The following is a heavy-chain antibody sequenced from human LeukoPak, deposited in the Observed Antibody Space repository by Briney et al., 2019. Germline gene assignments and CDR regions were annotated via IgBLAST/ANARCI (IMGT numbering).Heavy chain of an antibody. CDR3: ARGPRPEVPVAAL. J-gene: IGHJ4*02. V-gene: IGHV4-34*01. CDR1: GGSFSGYY. Sequence: SETLSLTCAVYGGSFSGYYWSWIRQPPGKGLEKIGEINHSGSTNYNPSLKSRVTISVDMSKNQFSLKLRSVTAADTAMYYRARGPRPEVPVAALWGQGTLVTVSS. CDR2: INHSGST. D-gene: IGHD6-19*01.